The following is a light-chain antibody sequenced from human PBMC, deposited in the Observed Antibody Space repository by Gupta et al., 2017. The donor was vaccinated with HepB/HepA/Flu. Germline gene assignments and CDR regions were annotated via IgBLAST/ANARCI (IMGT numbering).Light chain of an antibody. J-gene: IGLJ2*01. CDR2: DVT. CDR1: RNDVGSYNL. CDR3: WSYEGSGDLV. Sequence: QSALTQTASVSGSPGQSITISCAGTRNDVGSYNLVSWYQQHPGKAPKLIIFDVTKRPSGVSDRFSGSKSGNTASLTISRLQAEDEADYYCWSYEGSGDLVFGGGTKVTVL. V-gene: IGLV2-23*02.